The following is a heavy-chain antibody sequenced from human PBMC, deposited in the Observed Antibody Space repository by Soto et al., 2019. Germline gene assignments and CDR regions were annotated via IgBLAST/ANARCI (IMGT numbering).Heavy chain of an antibody. CDR3: LFIADPVRVQLFDY. CDR2: ISYDGSNK. D-gene: IGHD6-13*01. Sequence: QVQLVESGGGVVQPGRSLRLSCAASGFTFSSYGMHWVRQAPGKGLEWVAVISYDGSNKYYADSVKGRFTISRDNSKNTLYLQMNSLRAEDTAVYYCLFIADPVRVQLFDYWGQGTLVTVSS. CDR1: GFTFSSYG. J-gene: IGHJ4*02. V-gene: IGHV3-30*03.